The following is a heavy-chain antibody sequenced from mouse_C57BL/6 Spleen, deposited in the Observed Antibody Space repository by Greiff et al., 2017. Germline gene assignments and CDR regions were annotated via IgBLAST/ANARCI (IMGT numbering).Heavy chain of an antibody. CDR1: GFSLTSYG. Sequence: QVQLKESGPGLVQPSQSLSITCTVSGFSLTSYGVHWVRQSPGKGLEWLGVIWSGGSTDYHAAFISRLRSSKDNSKSQFFLKMNSLQAYDTAIYYCATNYYGSSPWYFDVWGTGTTVTVSS. J-gene: IGHJ1*03. D-gene: IGHD1-1*01. V-gene: IGHV2-2*01. CDR3: ATNYYGSSPWYFDV. CDR2: IWSGGST.